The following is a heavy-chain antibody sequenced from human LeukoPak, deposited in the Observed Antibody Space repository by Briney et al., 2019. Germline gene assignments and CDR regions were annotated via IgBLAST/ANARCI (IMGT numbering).Heavy chain of an antibody. CDR1: GGPITSSSSY. CDR2: IYYSGLT. D-gene: IGHD4-17*01. V-gene: IGHV4-39*02. CDR3: ASGNFDDYCDYDRGDYCDH. Sequence: PSETLSLTCTVSGGPITSSSSYWAWVRQPPGKGPERNGSIYYSGLTYDNPSLKRRHPISVDPAHNHFSLKVPYVTAADTPVFCCASGNFDDYCDYDRGDYCDHWGQGTLVTVSS. J-gene: IGHJ4*02.